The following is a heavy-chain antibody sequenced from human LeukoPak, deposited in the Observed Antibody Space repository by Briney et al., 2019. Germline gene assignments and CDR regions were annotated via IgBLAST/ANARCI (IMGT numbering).Heavy chain of an antibody. D-gene: IGHD5-18*01. V-gene: IGHV4-34*01. CDR2: INHSGST. Sequence: SETLSLTCAVYGGSFSGYYWSWIRQPPGKGLEWIGEINHSGSTNYNPSLKSRVTISVDTSKNQFSLKLSSVTAADTAVYYCARGWGYSYALDYWGQGTLVTVSS. CDR3: ARGWGYSYALDY. CDR1: GGSFSGYY. J-gene: IGHJ4*02.